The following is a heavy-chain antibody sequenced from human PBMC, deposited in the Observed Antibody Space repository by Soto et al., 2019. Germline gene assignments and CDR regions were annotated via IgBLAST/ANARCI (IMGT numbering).Heavy chain of an antibody. Sequence: QVQLVQSGAEVKKTGSSVKVSCKASGGPFSTIGIRWVRQAPGQGLEWMGGIIPFFGTANYAPKFQDRVTISADESTSTVYMDLRSLTSEDTAIYYCARTPPMDSGDKYYFDFWGQGALVTVSS. CDR3: ARTPPMDSGDKYYFDF. J-gene: IGHJ4*02. V-gene: IGHV1-69*01. CDR2: IIPFFGTA. D-gene: IGHD3-16*01. CDR1: GGPFSTIG.